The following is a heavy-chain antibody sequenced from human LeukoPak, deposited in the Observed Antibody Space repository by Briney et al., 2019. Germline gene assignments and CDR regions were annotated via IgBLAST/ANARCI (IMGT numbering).Heavy chain of an antibody. CDR2: IRYDGSNK. V-gene: IGHV3-30*02. Sequence: GGSLRLSCVVSGFTFSSNWMNWVRQAPGKGLEWVAFIRYDGSNKYYADSVKGRFTISRDNSKNTLYLQMNSLRAEDTAVYYCVNVPHSSGWYDSYYYGMDVWGQGTTVTVSS. D-gene: IGHD6-19*01. J-gene: IGHJ6*02. CDR3: VNVPHSSGWYDSYYYGMDV. CDR1: GFTFSSNW.